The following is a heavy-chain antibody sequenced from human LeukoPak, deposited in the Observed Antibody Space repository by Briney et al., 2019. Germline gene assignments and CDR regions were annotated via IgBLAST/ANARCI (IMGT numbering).Heavy chain of an antibody. Sequence: PGGSLRLSCAASGFTFSSYAMSWVRQAPGKGLEWVSAISASGYSTYYADSVKGRFTISRDNSKKTLYLQMNSLRAEDTAIFYCAKDVYNWNFYFDYWGQGILVTVSS. V-gene: IGHV3-23*01. D-gene: IGHD1-7*01. CDR2: ISASGYST. J-gene: IGHJ4*02. CDR1: GFTFSSYA. CDR3: AKDVYNWNFYFDY.